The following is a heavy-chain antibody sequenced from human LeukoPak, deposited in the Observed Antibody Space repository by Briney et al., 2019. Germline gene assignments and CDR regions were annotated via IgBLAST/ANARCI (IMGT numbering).Heavy chain of an antibody. CDR1: GFTFSNYL. J-gene: IGHJ3*02. CDR3: GRGGNGIDI. V-gene: IGHV3-74*01. CDR2: INSDESNT. Sequence: GGSLRLSCAASGFTFSNYLMHWVRQAPGKGLVWVSRINSDESNTNSYADSVKGRFTISRDNAKNTLYLQMNSLRAEDTAVYFCGRGGNGIDIWGQGTMVIVSS. D-gene: IGHD2-8*01.